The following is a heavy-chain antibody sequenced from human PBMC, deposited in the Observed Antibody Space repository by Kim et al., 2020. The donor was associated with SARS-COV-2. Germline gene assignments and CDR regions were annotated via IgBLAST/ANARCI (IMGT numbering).Heavy chain of an antibody. CDR3: ARHCSSTSCYGYGMDV. CDR1: GYSFTSYW. J-gene: IGHJ6*02. V-gene: IGHV5-10-1*01. D-gene: IGHD2-2*01. CDR2: IDPSDSYT. Sequence: GESLKISCKGSGYSFTSYWISWVRQMPGKGLEWMGRIDPSDSYTNYSPSFQGHVTISADKSISTAYLQWSSLKASDTAMYYCARHCSSTSCYGYGMDVWGQGTTVTVSS.